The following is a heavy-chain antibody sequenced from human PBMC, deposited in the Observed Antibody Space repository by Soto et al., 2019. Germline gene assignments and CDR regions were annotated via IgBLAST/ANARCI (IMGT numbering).Heavy chain of an antibody. CDR1: GFTFSSYG. CDR3: ASSKGWLQYYYFDY. V-gene: IGHV3-33*01. J-gene: IGHJ4*02. D-gene: IGHD5-12*01. Sequence: PGGSLRLSCAASGFTFSSYGMHWVRQAPGKGLEWVAVIWDDGSNKYYADSVKGRFTISRDNSKNTLYLQMNSLSAEDTAVYYCASSKGWLQYYYFDYWGQGTRGTFSS. CDR2: IWDDGSNK.